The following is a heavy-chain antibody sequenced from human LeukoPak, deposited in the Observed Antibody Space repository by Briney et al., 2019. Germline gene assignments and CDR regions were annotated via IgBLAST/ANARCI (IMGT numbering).Heavy chain of an antibody. J-gene: IGHJ6*03. Sequence: SETLSLTCTVSGGSISSSSYYWGWIRQPPGKGLEWIGNIYYSGSTNYNPSLKSRVTISVDTSKNQFSLKLSSVTAADTAVYYCARDKRVLLRYFDWGPYYYYMDVWGKGTTVTISS. CDR1: GGSISSSSYY. CDR2: IYYSGST. CDR3: ARDKRVLLRYFDWGPYYYYMDV. V-gene: IGHV4-61*05. D-gene: IGHD3-9*01.